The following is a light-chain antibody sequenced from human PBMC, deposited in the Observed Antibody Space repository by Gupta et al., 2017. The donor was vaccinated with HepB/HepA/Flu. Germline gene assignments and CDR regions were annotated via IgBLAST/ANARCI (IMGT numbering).Light chain of an antibody. V-gene: IGKV3-11*01. CDR1: QSVGTY. CDR3: QQRSDWPLFT. J-gene: IGKJ3*01. CDR2: DAS. Sequence: EIVLTQSPATLSLSPGERATLSCRATQSVGTYLAWYQHKPGQAPRLLIYDASNRDTGIPARFSGSGCGTDFSLTISSREPEDFAVYYCQQRSDWPLFTFGHGTRVDIK.